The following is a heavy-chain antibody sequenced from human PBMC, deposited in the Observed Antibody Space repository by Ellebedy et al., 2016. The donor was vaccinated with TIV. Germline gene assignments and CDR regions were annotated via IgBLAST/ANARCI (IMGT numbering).Heavy chain of an antibody. CDR1: RGTFTSYT. Sequence: ASVKVSCKASRGTFTSYTISWVRQAPGQGLEWMGRFIPILGITNYAQKFQDRVIFTADISTSTAYMELSRLRSDDTAVYYCARDGTVTTVFDYWGQGTLVTVSS. J-gene: IGHJ4*02. CDR3: ARDGTVTTVFDY. V-gene: IGHV1-69*04. D-gene: IGHD4-17*01. CDR2: FIPILGIT.